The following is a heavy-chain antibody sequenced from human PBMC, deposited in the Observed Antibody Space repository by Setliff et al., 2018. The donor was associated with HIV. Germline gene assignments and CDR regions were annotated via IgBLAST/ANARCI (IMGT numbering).Heavy chain of an antibody. J-gene: IGHJ4*02. CDR3: ARGHSSGWYEGRY. CDR1: GYIFSTFG. Sequence: ASVKVSCKASGYIFSTFGITWVRQAPGQGPEWMGWISGSNGNTNYAQEFQGRVTMTTDTSTSTAYMELRSLRSDDTAVYYCARGHSSGWYEGRYWGQGTLVTVSS. CDR2: ISGSNGNT. V-gene: IGHV1-18*01. D-gene: IGHD6-19*01.